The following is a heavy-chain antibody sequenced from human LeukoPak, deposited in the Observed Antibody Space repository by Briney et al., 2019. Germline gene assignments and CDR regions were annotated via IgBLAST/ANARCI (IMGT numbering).Heavy chain of an antibody. CDR3: ARSGGWIIDY. D-gene: IGHD6-19*01. Sequence: PGGSLRLSCAASGFTFSSYSMNWVRQAPGKGLEWVSSISSSSSYIYYADSVKGRFTISRDNAKNSLYLQMNSLRGEDTAMYYCARSGGWIIDYWGQGTLVTVSS. V-gene: IGHV3-21*01. CDR1: GFTFSSYS. CDR2: ISSSSSYI. J-gene: IGHJ4*02.